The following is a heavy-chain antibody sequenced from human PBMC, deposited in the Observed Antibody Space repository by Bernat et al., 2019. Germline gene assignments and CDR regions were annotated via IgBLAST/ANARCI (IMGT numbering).Heavy chain of an antibody. CDR3: AKGGARPICYYYGMDV. D-gene: IGHD3-16*01. Sequence: QVQLVESGGGVVQPGRSLRLSCAASGFTFSSYGMHWVRQAPGKGLEWVAVISYDGSNKYYADSVKGRFTISRDNSKNTLYLQMNSLRAEDTAVYYFAKGGARPICYYYGMDVWGQGTTVTVSS. CDR1: GFTFSSYG. CDR2: ISYDGSNK. V-gene: IGHV3-30*18. J-gene: IGHJ6*02.